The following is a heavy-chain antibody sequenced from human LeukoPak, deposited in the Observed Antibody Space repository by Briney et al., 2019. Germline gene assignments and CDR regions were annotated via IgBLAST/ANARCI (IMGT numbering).Heavy chain of an antibody. CDR1: GFTFSSYT. Sequence: GGSLRLSCAASGFTFSSYTMNWVRQAPGKGLEWISYISSSGSTTYYADSVKGRFTISRDNAKNLLYLQMNSLRDEDTAVYYCARATTLLDYWGQGTLVTVSS. V-gene: IGHV3-48*02. J-gene: IGHJ4*02. D-gene: IGHD1-26*01. CDR2: ISSSGSTT. CDR3: ARATTLLDY.